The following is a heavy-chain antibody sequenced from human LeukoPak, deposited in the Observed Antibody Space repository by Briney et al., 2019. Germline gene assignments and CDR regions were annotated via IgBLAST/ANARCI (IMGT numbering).Heavy chain of an antibody. CDR1: GGSISSSSYY. V-gene: IGHV4-39*07. D-gene: IGHD3-10*01. CDR3: AREENRGSGSYFDDY. J-gene: IGHJ4*02. Sequence: SETLSLTCTVSGGSISSSSYYWGWIRQPPGKGLEWIGSIFYSGSTYYNPSLKSRVTISVDTPKNQFSLKLSSVTAADTAVYYCAREENRGSGSYFDDYWGQGTLVTVSS. CDR2: IFYSGST.